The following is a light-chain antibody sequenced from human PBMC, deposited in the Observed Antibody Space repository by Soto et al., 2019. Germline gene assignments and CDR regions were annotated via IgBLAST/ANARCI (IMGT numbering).Light chain of an antibody. CDR3: CSYAGTSTYV. V-gene: IGLV2-23*02. Sequence: QSALTQPASVSGSPGQSITISCTGTSSDVGNYILVSWYQHHPGKAPKLMIYDVNKRPSGVSNRFSGSKSGNTASLTISGLQAEDEADYYCCSYAGTSTYVFGTGTQLTVL. J-gene: IGLJ1*01. CDR1: SSDVGNYIL. CDR2: DVN.